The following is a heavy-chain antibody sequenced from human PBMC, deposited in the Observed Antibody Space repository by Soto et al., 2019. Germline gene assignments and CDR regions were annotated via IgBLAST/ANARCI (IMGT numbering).Heavy chain of an antibody. CDR1: GGSISSGDYY. CDR2: IYYSGST. CDR3: ARDRRYCSGGSCYSDLDY. J-gene: IGHJ4*02. Sequence: PSETLSLTCTVSGGSISSGDYYWSWIRQHPGKGLEWIGYIYYSGSTYYNPSLKSRVTISVDTSKNQFSLKLSSVTAADTAVYYCARDRRYCSGGSCYSDLDYWGQGTLVTVSS. D-gene: IGHD2-15*01. V-gene: IGHV4-31*03.